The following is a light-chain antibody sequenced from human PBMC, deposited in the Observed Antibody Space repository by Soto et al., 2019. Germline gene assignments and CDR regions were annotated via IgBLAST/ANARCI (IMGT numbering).Light chain of an antibody. Sequence: TQNQDTLSVSPGERAALSCRASQSVSTNLAWYQQKPGQPPRLLIYFASTRATAVPARFTAGGSGTEFTLTISSLQPDDFATYYCQQYNSYRTFGQRTKADI. CDR1: QSVSTN. J-gene: IGKJ1*01. CDR3: QQYNSYRT. V-gene: IGKV3-15*01. CDR2: FAS.